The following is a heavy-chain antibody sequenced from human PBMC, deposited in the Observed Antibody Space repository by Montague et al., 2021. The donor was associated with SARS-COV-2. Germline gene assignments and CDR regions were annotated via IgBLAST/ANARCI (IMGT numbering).Heavy chain of an antibody. D-gene: IGHD1-7*01. CDR2: INHSGST. V-gene: IGHV4-34*01. CDR3: ARGRTGTTFYYYYYYGMDV. Sequence: SETLSLTCAVYGGSFSGYYWSWIRQPPGKGLEWIGEINHSGSTNYNPSLKSRVTISVDTSKNQFSLKLSSVTAADTAVYYCARGRTGTTFYYYYYYGMDVWGQETTVTVSS. J-gene: IGHJ6*02. CDR1: GGSFSGYY.